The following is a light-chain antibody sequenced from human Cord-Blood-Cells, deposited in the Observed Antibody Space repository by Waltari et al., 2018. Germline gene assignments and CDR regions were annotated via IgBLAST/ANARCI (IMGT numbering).Light chain of an antibody. Sequence: QSALTPPASVSGSTGQSLTISCTGTSSDVGSYNLLSWYQQHPGKAPKLMIYEGSKRPSGFSNRFSGSKSGNTASLTISGLQAEDEADYYCCSYAGSSYVVFGGGTKLTVL. CDR2: EGS. CDR3: CSYAGSSYVV. CDR1: SSDVGSYNL. J-gene: IGLJ2*01. V-gene: IGLV2-23*01.